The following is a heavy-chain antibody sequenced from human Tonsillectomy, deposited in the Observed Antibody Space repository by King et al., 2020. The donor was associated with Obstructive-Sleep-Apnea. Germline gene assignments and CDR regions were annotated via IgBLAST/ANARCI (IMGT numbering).Heavy chain of an antibody. J-gene: IGHJ6*02. CDR2: ISGSGGST. V-gene: IGHV3-23*04. D-gene: IGHD6-19*01. CDR1: GFTFSSYA. CDR3: AKSSSGWLGGMDV. Sequence: VQLVESGGGLVQPGGSLRLSCAASGFTFSSYAMSWVRQAPGKGLEWVSAISGSGGSTYYADSVKGRFSISRDNSKNTLYLQMNGLRAEDTAVYYCAKSSSGWLGGMDVWGQGTTVTVSS.